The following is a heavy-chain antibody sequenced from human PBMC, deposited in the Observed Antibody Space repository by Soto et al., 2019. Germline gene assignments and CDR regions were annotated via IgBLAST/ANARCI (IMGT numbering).Heavy chain of an antibody. D-gene: IGHD1-26*01. Sequence: WRSLRLSCAASGFTLSSYAMSLVRQPQGKGLGGVSAMSGGGGSTCYGASVKGRCTISRENANSALYLQMNSLRAEDTAVHYCAKTQWVGATARSWRQGSLVAVAS. CDR2: MSGGGGST. CDR1: GFTLSSYA. J-gene: IGHJ5*02. CDR3: AKTQWVGATARS. V-gene: IGHV3-23*02.